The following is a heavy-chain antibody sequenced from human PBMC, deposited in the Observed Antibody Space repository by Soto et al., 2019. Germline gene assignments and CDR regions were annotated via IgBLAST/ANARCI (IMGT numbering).Heavy chain of an antibody. CDR1: GGSISSGDYY. CDR2: IYYSGSV. J-gene: IGHJ4*02. D-gene: IGHD6-13*01. V-gene: IGHV4-31*01. Sequence: QVQLQESGPGLVKPSQTLSLTCTVSGGSISSGDYYWSWIRQYPGKGLEWIGYIYYSGSVYYNPSLKSPVTISVDTSKNQFSLKLSSVTAADTAVYYCARKGPAAVDYWGQGTLVTVST. CDR3: ARKGPAAVDY.